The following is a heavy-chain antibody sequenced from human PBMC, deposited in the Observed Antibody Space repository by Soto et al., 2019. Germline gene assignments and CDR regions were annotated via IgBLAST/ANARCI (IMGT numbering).Heavy chain of an antibody. D-gene: IGHD3-22*01. Sequence: SETLSLTCTVSGGSISSYYWSWIRQPPGKGLEWIGYIYYSGSTNYNPSLKSRVTISVDTSKNQFSLKLSSVTAADTAVYYCARTGVVVQDFDYWGQGTLVTVSS. CDR2: IYYSGST. CDR1: GGSISSYY. V-gene: IGHV4-59*01. CDR3: ARTGVVVQDFDY. J-gene: IGHJ4*02.